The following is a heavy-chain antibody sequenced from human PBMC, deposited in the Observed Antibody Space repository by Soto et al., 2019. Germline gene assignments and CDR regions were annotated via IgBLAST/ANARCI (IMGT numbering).Heavy chain of an antibody. V-gene: IGHV1-69*01. CDR2: IIPIFCTA. CDR1: GGTFSSYA. D-gene: IGHD3-10*01. J-gene: IGHJ5*02. CDR3: ERRYYYGSGDLFNWFYP. Sequence: QVQLVQSGAEVKKPGSSVKVSCKASGGTFSSYAISWVRQAPGQGLEWMGGIIPIFCTANYAQKFQGRVTITADESTSTAYMELSSLRSEDTAVYYCERRYYYGSGDLFNWFYPWRQGTLVTFSS.